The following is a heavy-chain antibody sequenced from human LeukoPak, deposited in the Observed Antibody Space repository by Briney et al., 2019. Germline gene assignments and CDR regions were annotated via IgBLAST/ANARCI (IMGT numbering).Heavy chain of an antibody. V-gene: IGHV1-18*01. CDR3: ARDHPNVPNFDY. Sequence: ASVKVSCKASGGTFSSYAISWVRQAPGQGLEWMGWISAYNGNTNYAQKLQGRVTMTTDTSTSTAYMELRSLRSDDTAVYYCARDHPNVPNFDYWGQGTLVTVSS. J-gene: IGHJ4*02. CDR1: GGTFSSYA. D-gene: IGHD1-1*01. CDR2: ISAYNGNT.